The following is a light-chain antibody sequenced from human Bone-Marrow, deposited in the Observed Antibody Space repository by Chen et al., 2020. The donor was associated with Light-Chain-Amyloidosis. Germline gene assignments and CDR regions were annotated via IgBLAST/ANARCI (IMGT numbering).Light chain of an antibody. Sequence: SYVLPQPSSVSVAPGPTATIACGGNNIGSTSVHWYQQTPGQAPLLVVYDDSDRPSGIPERLSGSNSGNTATPTISRVEAGDEADYYCQVWDRSSDRPVFGGGTKLTVL. CDR1: NIGSTS. CDR2: DDS. V-gene: IGLV3-21*02. J-gene: IGLJ3*02. CDR3: QVWDRSSDRPV.